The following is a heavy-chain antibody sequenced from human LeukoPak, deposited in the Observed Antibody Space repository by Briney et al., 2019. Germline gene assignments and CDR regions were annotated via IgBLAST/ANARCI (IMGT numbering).Heavy chain of an antibody. CDR1: GFTFSSYS. Sequence: GGSLRLSCAASGFTFSSYSMNWIRQAPGKGLEWVSAISSSGGSIYYADSVKGRFTISRDNSKNTLYLQMNSLRAEDTAVYYCAKGSNSQGDYSYCSGGSCYWSYYYGMDVWGQGTTVTVSS. CDR3: AKGSNSQGDYSYCSGGSCYWSYYYGMDV. J-gene: IGHJ6*02. CDR2: ISSSGGSI. D-gene: IGHD2-15*01. V-gene: IGHV3-23*01.